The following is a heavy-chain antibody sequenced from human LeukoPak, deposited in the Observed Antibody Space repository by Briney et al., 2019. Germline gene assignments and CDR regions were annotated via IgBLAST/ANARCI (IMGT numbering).Heavy chain of an antibody. Sequence: GGSLRLSRAAAGLSVSSNYMSWVRQAPGRGLEWVSALYAGGSIWHADSVKGRFTISRDNSRNTLYLQMNSLRAEDTAVYFCARDLGSPQTGAQYFQNWGQGTLVTVSS. D-gene: IGHD1-1*01. J-gene: IGHJ1*01. CDR3: ARDLGSPQTGAQYFQN. CDR1: GLSVSSNY. V-gene: IGHV3-66*01. CDR2: LYAGGSI.